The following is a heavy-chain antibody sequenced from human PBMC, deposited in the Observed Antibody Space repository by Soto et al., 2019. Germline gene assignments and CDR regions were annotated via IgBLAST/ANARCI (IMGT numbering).Heavy chain of an antibody. J-gene: IGHJ4*02. CDR1: GFTFSNAW. CDR3: ARGVGIAVAGEPGNNPFFDY. V-gene: IGHV3-7*05. CDR2: IKQDGSEK. Sequence: AGGSLRLSCAASGFTFSNAWMSWVRQAPGKGLEWVANIKQDGSEKYYVDSVKGRFTISRDNAKNSLYLQMNSLRAEDTAVYYCARGVGIAVAGEPGNNPFFDYWGQGTLVTVSS. D-gene: IGHD6-19*01.